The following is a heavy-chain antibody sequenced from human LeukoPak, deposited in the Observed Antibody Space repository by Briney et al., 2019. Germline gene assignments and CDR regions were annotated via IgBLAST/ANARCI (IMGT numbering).Heavy chain of an antibody. Sequence: PGRSLRLSCAASGFTFSSYGMHWVRQAPGKGLEWVAVIWYDGSSKYYADSVKGRFTISRDNSKNTLYLQMNSLRAEDTAVYYCAKEVDIVATNAPGGDYWGQGTLVTVSS. D-gene: IGHD5-12*01. V-gene: IGHV3-33*06. CDR3: AKEVDIVATNAPGGDY. J-gene: IGHJ4*02. CDR1: GFTFSSYG. CDR2: IWYDGSSK.